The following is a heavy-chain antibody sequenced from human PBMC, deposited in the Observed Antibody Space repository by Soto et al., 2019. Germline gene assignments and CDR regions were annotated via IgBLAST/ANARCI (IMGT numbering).Heavy chain of an antibody. CDR1: GGTFSSYA. V-gene: IGHV1-69*13. D-gene: IGHD4-17*01. CDR2: IIPIFGTA. Sequence: ASVKVSCKASGGTFSSYAISWVRQAPGQGLEWMGGIIPIFGTANYAQKFQGRVTITADESTSTAYMELSSLRSEDTAVYYCAREPSTTVVSYDAFDVWGDGTMVPVSS. J-gene: IGHJ3*01. CDR3: AREPSTTVVSYDAFDV.